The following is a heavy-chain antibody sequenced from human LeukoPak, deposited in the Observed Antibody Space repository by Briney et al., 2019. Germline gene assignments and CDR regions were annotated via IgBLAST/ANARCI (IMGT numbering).Heavy chain of an antibody. CDR3: ATGDEDSPMNFYH. D-gene: IGHD5-18*01. V-gene: IGHV3-43*01. CDR1: GFMFDDYT. CDR2: INWDGGST. Sequence: SRGSLRLSCVASGFMFDDYTMHWVLQAPGKGLQWVSLINWDGGSTYYDASVKGRFTVSRDNSKNSLYLQMNSLRTEDTAFYYCATGDEDSPMNFYHWGQGTLVTVSS. J-gene: IGHJ4*02.